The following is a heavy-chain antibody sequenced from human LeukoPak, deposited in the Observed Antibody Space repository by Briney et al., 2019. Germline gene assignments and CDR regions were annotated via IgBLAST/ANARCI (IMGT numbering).Heavy chain of an antibody. CDR1: GYTFTSYD. J-gene: IGHJ4*02. CDR3: ASYDSSGYTSDY. CDR2: TIPILGIA. V-gene: IGHV1-69*04. Sequence: SVKVSCKASGYTFTSYDISWVRQAPGQGLEWMGRTIPILGIANYAQKFQGRVTITADKSTSTAYMELSSLRSEDTAVYYCASYDSSGYTSDYWGQGTLVTVSS. D-gene: IGHD3-22*01.